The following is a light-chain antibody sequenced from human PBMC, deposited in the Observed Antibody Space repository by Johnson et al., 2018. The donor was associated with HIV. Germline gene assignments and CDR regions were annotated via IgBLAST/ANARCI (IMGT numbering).Light chain of an antibody. CDR1: SSNIGDNY. V-gene: IGLV1-51*02. CDR3: ATWDNSLSAGRNG. Sequence: QSVLTQPPSVSAAPGQKVTISCSGSSSNIGDNYVSWYQQLPGTAPKLLIYENNKRPSGIPDRFSGSKSGTSATLGIAGLQTGDEADYYCATWDNSLSAGRNGFGTGTKVTVL. CDR2: ENN. J-gene: IGLJ1*01.